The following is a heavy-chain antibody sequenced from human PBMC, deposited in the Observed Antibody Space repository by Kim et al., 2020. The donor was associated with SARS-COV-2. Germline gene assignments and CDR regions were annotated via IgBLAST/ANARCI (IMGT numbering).Heavy chain of an antibody. J-gene: IGHJ4*02. V-gene: IGHV4-34*01. Sequence: SETLSLTCAVYGGSFSGYYWSWIRQPPGKGLEWIGEINHSGSTNYNPSLKSRVTISVDTSKNQFSLKLSSVTAADTAVYYCARARLRGGGFDYWGQGTLVTVSS. CDR1: GGSFSGYY. D-gene: IGHD5-12*01. CDR2: INHSGST. CDR3: ARARLRGGGFDY.